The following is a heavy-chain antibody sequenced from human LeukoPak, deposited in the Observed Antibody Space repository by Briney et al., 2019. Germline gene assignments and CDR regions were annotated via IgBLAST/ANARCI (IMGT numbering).Heavy chain of an antibody. CDR2: ITVASGNT. CDR3: VGGSLGY. Sequence: ASVKVSCRTLGYTFITSSIYWVRQAPGQRLEWLGWITVASGNTRYSGDLQGRVTLTRDTSANTAYMELRNLKFEDTAVYYCVGGSLGYWGQGTLATVSP. CDR1: GYTFITSS. V-gene: IGHV1-3*01. J-gene: IGHJ4*02.